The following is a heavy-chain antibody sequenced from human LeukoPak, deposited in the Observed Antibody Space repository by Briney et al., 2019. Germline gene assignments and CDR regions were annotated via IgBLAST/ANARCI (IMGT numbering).Heavy chain of an antibody. J-gene: IGHJ4*02. CDR3: ARVTEAPYYFDY. CDR2: ISSSSSYI. Sequence: PGGSLRLSCSASGFPFSSYAMHWVRQAPGKGLEWVSSISSSSSYIYYADSVKGRFTTSRDNAKNSLYLQMNSLRAEDTAVYYCARVTEAPYYFDYWGQGTLVTVSS. CDR1: GFPFSSYA. V-gene: IGHV3-21*01.